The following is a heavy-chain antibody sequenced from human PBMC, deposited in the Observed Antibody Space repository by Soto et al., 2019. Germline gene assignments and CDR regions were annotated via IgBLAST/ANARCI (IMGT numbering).Heavy chain of an antibody. D-gene: IGHD2-21*01. CDR2: ISAYNGNT. CDR3: ARDRFVTAFLFFDFDY. Sequence: GASVKVSCKASGYTFTSYGISWVRQAPGQGLEWMGWISAYNGNTNYAQKLQGRVTMTTDTSTSTAYMELRSPRSDDTAVYYCARDRFVTAFLFFDFDYWGQGTLVTVSS. J-gene: IGHJ4*02. CDR1: GYTFTSYG. V-gene: IGHV1-18*01.